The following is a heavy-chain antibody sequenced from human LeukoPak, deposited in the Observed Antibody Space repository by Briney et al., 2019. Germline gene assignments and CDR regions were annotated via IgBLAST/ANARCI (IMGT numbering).Heavy chain of an antibody. V-gene: IGHV3-30*18. CDR3: AKDPIAVAGNNYHGMDV. D-gene: IGHD6-19*01. CDR2: TSYDGSNE. Sequence: PGRSLRLSCAASGFTFSNYGIYWVRQAPGKGLEWMAVTSYDGSNEYYADSVKGRFTISRDNSKNTLYLQMNSLRAEDTAVYYCAKDPIAVAGNNYHGMDVWGQGTTVTVSS. J-gene: IGHJ6*02. CDR1: GFTFSNYG.